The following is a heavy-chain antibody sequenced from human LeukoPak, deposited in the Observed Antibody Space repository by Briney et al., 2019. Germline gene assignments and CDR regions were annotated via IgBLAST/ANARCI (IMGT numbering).Heavy chain of an antibody. CDR2: ISGSGNKT. Sequence: PGGSLRLSCAASGFTFSHFAMSWVRQAPGKGLHWVSTISGSGNKTYDADSVKGRFTISRDNSKNTLYLHMTGLRAEDTAVYYCAKLKRVGIAPFDDWGQGILVTVSS. CDR3: AKLKRVGIAPFDD. CDR1: GFTFSHFA. J-gene: IGHJ4*02. V-gene: IGHV3-23*01. D-gene: IGHD3-10*01.